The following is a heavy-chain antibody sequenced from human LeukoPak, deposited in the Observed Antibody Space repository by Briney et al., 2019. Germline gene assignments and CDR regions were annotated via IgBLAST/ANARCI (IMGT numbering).Heavy chain of an antibody. CDR2: IIQDGSER. CDR3: AREGASTISHAFDV. J-gene: IGHJ3*01. CDR1: GFPFSTFW. Sequence: GGSLRLSCAASGFPFSTFWMTWDRQAPGKGLEWVANIIQDGSERYYVGSVKGRFTISRDNAKNSLYLQMNSLRAEDTAVYYCAREGASTISHAFDVWGQGTMVTVSS. V-gene: IGHV3-7*01. D-gene: IGHD3-16*01.